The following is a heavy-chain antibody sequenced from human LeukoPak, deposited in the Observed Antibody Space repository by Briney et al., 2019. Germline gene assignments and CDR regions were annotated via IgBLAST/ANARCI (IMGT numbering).Heavy chain of an antibody. Sequence: ASVKVSCKASGYIFNYFAMHWVRQAPGQSLEWMGRINVDNGDTLYSQKFQGRVTITRDTSASTVYMELNSLRSEDTAIYYCARDGSGSQGVNWFDPWGQGTLVTVSS. V-gene: IGHV1-3*01. CDR1: GYIFNYFA. CDR3: ARDGSGSQGVNWFDP. CDR2: INVDNGDT. J-gene: IGHJ5*02. D-gene: IGHD3-10*01.